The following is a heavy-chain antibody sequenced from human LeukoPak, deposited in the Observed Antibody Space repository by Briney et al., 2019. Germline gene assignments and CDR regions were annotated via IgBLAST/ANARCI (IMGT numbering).Heavy chain of an antibody. CDR1: GGTFVNYG. CDR3: ASRLMGEMATYFDY. Sequence: SVKASCKASGGTFVNYGFNWVRQAPGQGLEGMGGISPIFGSANYAQKFQGRVTITADESTSTAYKHLSSLRPEDTAVYYCASRLMGEMATYFDYWGQGTLVSVSS. CDR2: ISPIFGSA. V-gene: IGHV1-69*01. J-gene: IGHJ4*02. D-gene: IGHD5-24*01.